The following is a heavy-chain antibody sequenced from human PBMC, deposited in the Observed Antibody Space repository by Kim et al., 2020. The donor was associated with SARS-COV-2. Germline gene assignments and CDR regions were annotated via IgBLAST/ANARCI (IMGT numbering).Heavy chain of an antibody. V-gene: IGHV4-39*01. D-gene: IGHD2-2*01. CDR2: FSYSGST. J-gene: IGHJ4*02. CDR3: ARHVDYRLLVVSPAFDF. Sequence: SETLSLTCAVSGASISSSSYYWGWIRQSPGKGLEWIGSFSYSGSTYYNPSLKSRVTISVDTSKNQLSLKLSSVTAADTAVYYCARHVDYRLLVVSPAFDFWGQGILVTVSS. CDR1: GASISSSSYY.